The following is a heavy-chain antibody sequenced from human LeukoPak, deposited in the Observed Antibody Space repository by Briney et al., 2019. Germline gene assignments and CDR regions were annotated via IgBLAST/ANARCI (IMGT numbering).Heavy chain of an antibody. Sequence: ASVKVSCKASGYTFTSYGISWVRQAPGQGLEWMGWISAYNGNTNYAQKLQGRVTMTTDISTSTAYMELRSLRSDDTAVYYCARALYSYGWDYYYYMDVWGKGTTVTVSS. CDR2: ISAYNGNT. CDR1: GYTFTSYG. CDR3: ARALYSYGWDYYYYMDV. V-gene: IGHV1-18*01. J-gene: IGHJ6*03. D-gene: IGHD5-18*01.